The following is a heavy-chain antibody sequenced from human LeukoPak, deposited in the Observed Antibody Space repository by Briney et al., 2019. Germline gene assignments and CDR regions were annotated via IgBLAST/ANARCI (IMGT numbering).Heavy chain of an antibody. CDR2: INHSGST. CDR1: GGSFSGYY. J-gene: IGHJ5*02. CDR3: ATTYGDYPYNWFDP. V-gene: IGHV4-34*01. D-gene: IGHD4-17*01. Sequence: SETLSLTCAVYGGSFSGYYWSWIRQLPGKGLEWIGEINHSGSTNYNPSLKSRVTISVDTSKNQFSLKLSSVTAADTAVYYCATTYGDYPYNWFDPWGQGTLVTVSS.